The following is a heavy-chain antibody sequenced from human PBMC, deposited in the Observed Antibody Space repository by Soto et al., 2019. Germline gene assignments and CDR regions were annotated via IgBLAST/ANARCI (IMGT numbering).Heavy chain of an antibody. V-gene: IGHV4-34*01. J-gene: IGHJ5*02. CDR3: ARGLKRFVLMVYAHTNWFDP. D-gene: IGHD2-8*01. CDR1: GGSFSGYY. CDR2: INHSGST. Sequence: SETLSLTCAVYGGSFSGYYWSWIRQPPGKGLEWIGEINHSGSTNYNPSLKSRVTISVDTSKNQFSLKLSSVTAADTAVYYCARGLKRFVLMVYAHTNWFDPWGQGT.